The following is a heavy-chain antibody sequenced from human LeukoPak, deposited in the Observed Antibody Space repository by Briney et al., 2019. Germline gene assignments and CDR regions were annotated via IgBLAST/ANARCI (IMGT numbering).Heavy chain of an antibody. CDR1: GGSISSYY. V-gene: IGHV4-4*07. Sequence: SETLSLTCTVSGGSISSYYWSWIRQPAGKGLEWIGRIYTSGSTNYNPSLKSRVTMSVDTSKNQFSLKLSSVTAADTAVYYCARDWVAAAGTLFDYWGQGTLVTVSS. CDR2: IYTSGST. D-gene: IGHD6-13*01. J-gene: IGHJ4*02. CDR3: ARDWVAAAGTLFDY.